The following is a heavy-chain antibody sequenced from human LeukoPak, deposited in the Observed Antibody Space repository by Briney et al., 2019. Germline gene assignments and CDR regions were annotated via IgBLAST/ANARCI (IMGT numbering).Heavy chain of an antibody. CDR2: ISSSSSTI. V-gene: IGHV3-48*01. Sequence: PGGSLRLSCAASGFTFSSYSMNWVRQAPGKGLDWVSYISSSSSTIYYADSVKGRFTISRDNAKNSLYLQMNSLRAEDTAVYYCARGARVGAFDIWGQGTMVTVSS. J-gene: IGHJ3*02. D-gene: IGHD2-2*01. CDR1: GFTFSSYS. CDR3: ARGARVGAFDI.